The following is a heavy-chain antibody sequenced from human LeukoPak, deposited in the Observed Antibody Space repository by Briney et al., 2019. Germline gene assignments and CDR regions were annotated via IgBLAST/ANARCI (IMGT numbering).Heavy chain of an antibody. D-gene: IGHD5-24*01. J-gene: IGHJ4*02. Sequence: GRSLRLSCAASGFTFSYYGMHWVRQAPGKGLEWVAVRWSNGNDEYYADSVKGRFAISRDNSKNTVYLQMNSLRAEDTAVYYCAREDRDAYNSWVFDYWGQGTLVTVSS. CDR1: GFTFSYYG. CDR3: AREDRDAYNSWVFDY. CDR2: RWSNGNDE. V-gene: IGHV3-33*01.